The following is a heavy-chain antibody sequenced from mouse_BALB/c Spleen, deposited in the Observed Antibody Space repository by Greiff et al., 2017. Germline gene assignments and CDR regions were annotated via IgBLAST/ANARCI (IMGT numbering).Heavy chain of an antibody. CDR3: ARKGRLLLAMDY. CDR2: IWSGGST. CDR1: VFSLTSYG. J-gene: IGHJ4*01. D-gene: IGHD2-3*01. V-gene: IGHV2-4-1*01. Sequence: VQLQQSGPGLVQPSQSLSITCTVSVFSLTSYGVHWVRQSPGKGLEWLGVIWSGGSTDYNAAFISRLSISKDNSKSQVFFKMNSLQADDTAIYYCARKGRLLLAMDYWGQGTSVTVSS.